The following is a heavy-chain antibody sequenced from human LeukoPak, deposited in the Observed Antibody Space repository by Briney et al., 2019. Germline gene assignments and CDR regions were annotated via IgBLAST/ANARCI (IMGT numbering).Heavy chain of an antibody. CDR3: ARDGGKNDYGDPTWYYFDY. CDR1: GYTFIGYY. J-gene: IGHJ4*02. D-gene: IGHD4-17*01. V-gene: IGHV1-2*02. CDR2: INPNSGGT. Sequence: ASVKVSCKASGYTFIGYYMHWVRQAPGQGLEWMGWINPNSGGTNYAQKFQGRVTMTRDTSISTAYMELRSLRSDDTAVYYCARDGGKNDYGDPTWYYFDYWGQGTLVTVSS.